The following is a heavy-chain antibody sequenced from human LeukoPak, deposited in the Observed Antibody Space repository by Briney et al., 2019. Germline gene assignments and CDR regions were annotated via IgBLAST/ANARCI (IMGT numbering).Heavy chain of an antibody. CDR1: GCVFTRYW. J-gene: IGHJ4*02. D-gene: IGHD3-16*01. Sequence: VGALEIPWHASGCVFTRYWIVLGLQVPGKGVEWVGIIYPGDSNTTYSPSFHGQVTASADKSINTAYLQWSSLKASDTAMYYCARFGYPSFRTPHFDYWSQGTLVTVSS. CDR2: IYPGDSNT. V-gene: IGHV5-51*01. CDR3: ARFGYPSFRTPHFDY.